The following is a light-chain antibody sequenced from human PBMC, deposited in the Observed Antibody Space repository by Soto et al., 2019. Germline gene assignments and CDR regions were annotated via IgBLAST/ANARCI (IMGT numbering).Light chain of an antibody. CDR1: SSDVGAYDY. V-gene: IGLV2-8*01. CDR2: EVN. J-gene: IGLJ3*02. CDR3: SSFPANDNFV. Sequence: QSALTQPPSASGSPGQSVTIYCTGTSSDVGAYDYVCWYQQHPGKAPKLMIYEVNKRPSGVPDRFSGSKSGNTASLTVSGLQAGAEADYYYSSFPANDNFVFGGGTKLTVL.